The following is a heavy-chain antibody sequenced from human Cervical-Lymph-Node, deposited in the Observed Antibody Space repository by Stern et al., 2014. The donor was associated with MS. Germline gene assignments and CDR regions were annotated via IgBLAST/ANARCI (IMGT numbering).Heavy chain of an antibody. CDR2: IWYDGSNK. Sequence: VQLLESGGGVVQPGRSLRLSCAASGFTFSSYGMHWVRQAPGKGLEWVAVIWYDGSNKYYADSVKGRFTISRDNSKNTLYLQMNSLRAEDTAVYYCARDMRAWVFDYWGQGTLVTVSS. V-gene: IGHV3-33*01. D-gene: IGHD3-16*01. CDR1: GFTFSSYG. CDR3: ARDMRAWVFDY. J-gene: IGHJ4*02.